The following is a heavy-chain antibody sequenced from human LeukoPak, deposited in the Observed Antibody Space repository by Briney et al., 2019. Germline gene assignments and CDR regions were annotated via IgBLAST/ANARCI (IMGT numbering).Heavy chain of an antibody. D-gene: IGHD5-24*01. Sequence: GGSLRLSCAASGFFVSNNYMSWVRQAPGKGLEWVSVIYSGGDTYYADSVKGRFTISRDNSKNTLYLQMNSLRAEDTAVYYCAKDRRWLQWYYFDYWGQGTLVTVSS. V-gene: IGHV3-66*02. J-gene: IGHJ4*02. CDR2: IYSGGDT. CDR1: GFFVSNNY. CDR3: AKDRRWLQWYYFDY.